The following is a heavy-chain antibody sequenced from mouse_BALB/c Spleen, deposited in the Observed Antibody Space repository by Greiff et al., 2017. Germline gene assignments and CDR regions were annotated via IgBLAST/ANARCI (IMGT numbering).Heavy chain of an antibody. Sequence: QVQLQQPGAELVKPGASVKLSCKASGYTFTSYWMHWVKQRPGQGLEWIGEINPSDSYTNYNQKFKGKATLTVDKSSSTAYMQLSSLTSEDSAVYYCARGVYDGYMDYWGQGTSVTVSS. D-gene: IGHD2-3*01. CDR1: GYTFTSYW. J-gene: IGHJ4*01. CDR3: ARGVYDGYMDY. V-gene: IGHV1-69*02. CDR2: INPSDSYT.